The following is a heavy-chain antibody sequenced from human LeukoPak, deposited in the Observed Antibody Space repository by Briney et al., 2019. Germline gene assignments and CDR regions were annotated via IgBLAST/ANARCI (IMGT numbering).Heavy chain of an antibody. Sequence: SETLSLTCTVSGVSISSYDWRWIRLPPGKGLERIGSIYYSGSTNYNPSLKSRVTISVDTSKNQFSLKLTSVTAADTAVYYCARRGTTWYFEDWGQGTLVTVSS. CDR1: GVSISSYD. D-gene: IGHD1-14*01. V-gene: IGHV4-59*08. J-gene: IGHJ4*02. CDR3: ARRGTTWYFED. CDR2: IYYSGST.